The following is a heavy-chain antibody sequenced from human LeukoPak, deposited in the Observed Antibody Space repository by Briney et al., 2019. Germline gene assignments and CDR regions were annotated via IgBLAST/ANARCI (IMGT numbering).Heavy chain of an antibody. CDR1: GFTFSGSA. CDR2: IRSKANRYAT. Sequence: PGGSLRLSCAASGFTFSGSAMHWVRQASGNWLEWVGLIRSKANRYATAYAASVKGRFTISRDDSKNTAYLQMNSLKTEDTAVYYCTRLGYSSGWPLVDYWGQGTLVTVSP. D-gene: IGHD6-19*01. V-gene: IGHV3-73*01. J-gene: IGHJ4*02. CDR3: TRLGYSSGWPLVDY.